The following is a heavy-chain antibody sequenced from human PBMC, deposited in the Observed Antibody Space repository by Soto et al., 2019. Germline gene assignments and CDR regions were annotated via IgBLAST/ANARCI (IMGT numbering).Heavy chain of an antibody. J-gene: IGHJ4*02. CDR2: IIPIFGTA. Sequence: ASVKVSCKASGGTFSSYAIRWVRQAPGQGLEWMGGIIPIFGTANYAQKFQGRVTITADESTSTAYMELSSLRSEDTAVYYCARELDSSGYSYYFDYWGQGTLVTVSS. D-gene: IGHD3-22*01. CDR3: ARELDSSGYSYYFDY. CDR1: GGTFSSYA. V-gene: IGHV1-69*13.